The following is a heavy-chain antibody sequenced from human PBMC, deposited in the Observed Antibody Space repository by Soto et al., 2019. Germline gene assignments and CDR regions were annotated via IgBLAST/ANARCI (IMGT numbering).Heavy chain of an antibody. J-gene: IGHJ4*02. D-gene: IGHD3-22*01. V-gene: IGHV3-23*01. CDR2: ISGSGGST. CDR3: AKAPSYNYYDSSGYYFDY. Sequence: GESLKISCAASGFTFSSYAMSWVRQAPGKGLEWVSAISGSGGSTYYADSVKGRFTISRDNSKNTLYLQMNSLRAEDTAVYYCAKAPSYNYYDSSGYYFDYWGQGTLVTVSS. CDR1: GFTFSSYA.